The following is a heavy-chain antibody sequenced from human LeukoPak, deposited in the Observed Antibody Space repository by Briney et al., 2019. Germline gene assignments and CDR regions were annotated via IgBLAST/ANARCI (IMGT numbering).Heavy chain of an antibody. V-gene: IGHV4-39*01. J-gene: IGHJ5*02. Sequence: SETLSLTCTVSGGSISSSGYYWGWIRQPPGKGLEWIASIYYSGSTYYNPSLKSRVTISVDTSKNQLSLKLSSLTAADTAAYYCARHEYSGSYYGLSWFDPWGQGTLVTVSS. CDR1: GGSISSSGYY. CDR2: IYYSGST. D-gene: IGHD1-26*01. CDR3: ARHEYSGSYYGLSWFDP.